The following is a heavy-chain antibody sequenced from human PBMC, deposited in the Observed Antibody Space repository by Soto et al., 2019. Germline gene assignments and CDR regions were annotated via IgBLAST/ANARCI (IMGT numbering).Heavy chain of an antibody. CDR3: ARVGAYCTGSSCFDS. D-gene: IGHD2-8*02. V-gene: IGHV1-18*01. CDR2: ISAYNGNT. J-gene: IGHJ4*02. CDR1: GYTFTNYG. Sequence: QVQLVQSGAEVKKPGASVKVSCKASGYTFTNYGVSWVRQAPGQGLEWMGWISAYNGNTDYAQKLQGRVTMTTDTSTNTAYVEQRSLRSDDTAVYYCARVGAYCTGSSCFDSWGQGTLVTVSS.